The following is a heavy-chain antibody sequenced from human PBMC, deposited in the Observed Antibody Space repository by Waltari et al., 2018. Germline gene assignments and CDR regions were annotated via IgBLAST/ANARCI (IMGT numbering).Heavy chain of an antibody. Sequence: QVQLQESGPGLVKPSETLSLTCAVSGYSISSGYYWGWIRQPPGKGLEWIGSIYHSGITYYNPSLKSRVTISVDTAKNQFSLKLSSVTAADTAVYYCARSIAAAGPFDYWGQGTLVTVSS. V-gene: IGHV4-38-2*01. CDR3: ARSIAAAGPFDY. J-gene: IGHJ4*02. CDR2: IYHSGIT. CDR1: GYSISSGYY. D-gene: IGHD6-13*01.